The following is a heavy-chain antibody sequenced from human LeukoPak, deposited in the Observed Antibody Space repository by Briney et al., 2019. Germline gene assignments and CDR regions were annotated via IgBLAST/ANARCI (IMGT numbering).Heavy chain of an antibody. Sequence: SETLSLTCTVSGGSISSYYWSWIRQPPGKGLEWIGYIYYSGSTNCNPSLKSRVTISVDTSKNQFSLKLSSVTAADTAVYYCARFTMARGVHFDYWGQGTLVTVSS. CDR2: IYYSGST. V-gene: IGHV4-59*01. CDR1: GGSISSYY. J-gene: IGHJ4*02. D-gene: IGHD3-10*01. CDR3: ARFTMARGVHFDY.